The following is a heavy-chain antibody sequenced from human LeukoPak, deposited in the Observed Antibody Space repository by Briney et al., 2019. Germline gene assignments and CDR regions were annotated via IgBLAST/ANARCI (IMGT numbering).Heavy chain of an antibody. D-gene: IGHD3-22*01. Sequence: GSVKVSCKASGYTFTGYYMHWVRQAPGQGLEWMGCINTNNGGTSYAQMFQGRVPMTGDTSISTSYMELSRLKSDDTAVCYCAREYRDYYDSSGNYLDSWGQGTLVAVSS. J-gene: IGHJ4*02. CDR3: AREYRDYYDSSGNYLDS. CDR2: INTNNGGT. V-gene: IGHV1-2*02. CDR1: GYTFTGYY.